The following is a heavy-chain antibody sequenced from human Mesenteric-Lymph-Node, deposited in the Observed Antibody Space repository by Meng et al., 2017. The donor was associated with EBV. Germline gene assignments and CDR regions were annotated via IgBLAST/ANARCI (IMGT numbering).Heavy chain of an antibody. CDR2: IYYSGST. CDR3: AKYDNGWRTFEY. Sequence: QLQVSGPGLVKPSETLSLTCTVSGDSVSSGIYYWSWIRQPPGKEVEWIGYIYYSGSTDYNPSLKSRVTISVDTSKNQFSLKLSSVTAADTAVYYCAKYDNGWRTFEYWGQGTLVTVSS. D-gene: IGHD6-19*01. J-gene: IGHJ4*02. CDR1: GDSVSSGIYY. V-gene: IGHV4-61*01.